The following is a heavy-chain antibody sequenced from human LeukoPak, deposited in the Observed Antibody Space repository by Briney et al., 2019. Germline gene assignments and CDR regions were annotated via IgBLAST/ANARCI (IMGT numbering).Heavy chain of an antibody. Sequence: GASVKVSCKASGYTFTSYGISWVRQAPGQGLEWMGWISAYNGNTNYAQKLQGRVTMTTDTSTSTAYMELRSLRSDDTAVYYCARVCSSTSCYWTNYYYYYGMDVWGQGTTVTVSS. D-gene: IGHD2-2*01. CDR3: ARVCSSTSCYWTNYYYYYGMDV. J-gene: IGHJ6*02. CDR1: GYTFTSYG. CDR2: ISAYNGNT. V-gene: IGHV1-18*01.